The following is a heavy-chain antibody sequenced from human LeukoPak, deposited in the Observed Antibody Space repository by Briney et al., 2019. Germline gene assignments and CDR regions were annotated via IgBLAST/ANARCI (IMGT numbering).Heavy chain of an antibody. J-gene: IGHJ4*02. CDR3: AKDARRYSGWYFFDH. D-gene: IGHD6-19*01. V-gene: IGHV3-23*01. CDR2: ISDSGGTT. CDR1: GFTFSNLA. Sequence: GGSLRLSCVASGFTFSNLAMGWVRQAPGKGLEWVSVISDSGGTTYYADSVKGRFTISRDNSRNTLYLQMNSLRVDHTAVYYCAKDARRYSGWYFFDHWGQGTLVTVSS.